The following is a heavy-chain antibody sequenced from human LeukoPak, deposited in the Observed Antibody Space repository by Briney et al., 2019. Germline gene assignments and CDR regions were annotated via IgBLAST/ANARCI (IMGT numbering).Heavy chain of an antibody. CDR3: AKHSSSYPYYYYGMDV. J-gene: IGHJ6*02. V-gene: IGHV3-30-3*02. CDR1: GFTFSSYA. D-gene: IGHD6-6*01. CDR2: ISYDGSNK. Sequence: QPGGSLRLSCAASGFTFSSYAMHWVRQAPGKGLEWVAVISYDGSNKYYADSVKGRFTISRDNSKNTLYLQMNSLRAEDTAVYYCAKHSSSYPYYYYGMDVWGQGTTVTVSS.